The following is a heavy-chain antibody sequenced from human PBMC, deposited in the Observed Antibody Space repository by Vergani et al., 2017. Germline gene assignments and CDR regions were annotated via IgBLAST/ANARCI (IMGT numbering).Heavy chain of an antibody. J-gene: IGHJ4*02. V-gene: IGHV3-48*02. Sequence: EVQLVESGGGLVQPGGSLRLSCAASGFTFSSFRMNWVRQAPGKGLEWVSYISSSSITIYYADSVKGRFTISRDNAKNSLYLQMNSLRDEDTALYYCARDRLPRGDFDYGGQGTLVTVSS. CDR3: ARDRLPRGDFDY. CDR1: GFTFSSFR. D-gene: IGHD4-11*01. CDR2: ISSSSITI.